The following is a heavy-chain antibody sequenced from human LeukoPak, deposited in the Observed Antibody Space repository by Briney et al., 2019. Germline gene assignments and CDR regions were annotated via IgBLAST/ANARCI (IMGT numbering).Heavy chain of an antibody. D-gene: IGHD2-15*01. CDR1: GITFRSYG. J-gene: IGHJ4*02. V-gene: IGHV3-30*02. CDR3: ATDRATQYFDY. Sequence: GGSLRLSCAASGITFRSYGMHWVRQAPGKGLVWVAFIWYDGSNKYYADSVKGRFTISRDNSRNTLFLQMNSLRAEDTAVYYCATDRATQYFDYWGQGTLVSVSS. CDR2: IWYDGSNK.